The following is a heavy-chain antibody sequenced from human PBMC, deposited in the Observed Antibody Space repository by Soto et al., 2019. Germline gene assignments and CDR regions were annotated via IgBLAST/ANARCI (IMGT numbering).Heavy chain of an antibody. D-gene: IGHD3-3*01. CDR2: ISGSGGST. CDR1: GFTFSSYA. J-gene: IGHJ4*02. Sequence: GGSLRLSCAASGFTFSSYAMSWVRQAPGKGLEWVSAISGSGGSTYYADSVKGRFTISRDNSKNTLYLQMNSLRAEDTAVYYCAKGQKDYVFWSGYFGGADFDYWGQGSLVTVSS. V-gene: IGHV3-23*01. CDR3: AKGQKDYVFWSGYFGGADFDY.